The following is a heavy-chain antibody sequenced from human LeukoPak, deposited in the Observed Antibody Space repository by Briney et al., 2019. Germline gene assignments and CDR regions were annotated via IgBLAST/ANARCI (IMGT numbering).Heavy chain of an antibody. V-gene: IGHV1-8*01. J-gene: IGHJ4*02. CDR3: ARALTYYYDSSGYLDY. Sequence: GASVKVSCKASGYTFTSYDINWVRQATGQGLEWMGWMNPNSGNTGYAQKFQGRVTMTRNTSISTAYMELSSLRSEDTAVYYCARALTYYYDSSGYLDYWGQGTLVTVSS. CDR2: MNPNSGNT. CDR1: GYTFTSYD. D-gene: IGHD3-22*01.